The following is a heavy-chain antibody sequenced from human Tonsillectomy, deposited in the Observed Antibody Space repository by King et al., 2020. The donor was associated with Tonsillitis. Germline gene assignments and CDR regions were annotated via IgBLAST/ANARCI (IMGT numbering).Heavy chain of an antibody. CDR2: IYYSGKT. D-gene: IGHD3-22*01. CDR3: ARDPGYSRGFDP. J-gene: IGHJ5*02. CDR1: GGSISDTSYH. V-gene: IGHV4-39*02. Sequence: LQLQESGPGLVKPSETLSLTCIVSGGSISDTSYHWGWLRQPPGKGLEWIGSIYYSGKTYYNSSLKSLVTILVETSKNQFSLKLRSVTAADTAVYYCARDPGYSRGFDPWGQGTLVTVSS.